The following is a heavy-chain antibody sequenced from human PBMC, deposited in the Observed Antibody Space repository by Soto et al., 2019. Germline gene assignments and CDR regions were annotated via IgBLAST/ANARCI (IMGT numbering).Heavy chain of an antibody. CDR3: ARGYCISTSCYVDYYYAMDV. V-gene: IGHV3-11*01. J-gene: IGHJ6*02. D-gene: IGHD2-2*01. Sequence: GGSLRLSCAASGFTFSDYYMSWIRQAPGKGLEWVSYISSSGSTIYYADSVKGRFTISRDNAKNSLYLQMNSLRAEDTAVYYCARGYCISTSCYVDYYYAMDVWGQGTTVTVSS. CDR2: ISSSGSTI. CDR1: GFTFSDYY.